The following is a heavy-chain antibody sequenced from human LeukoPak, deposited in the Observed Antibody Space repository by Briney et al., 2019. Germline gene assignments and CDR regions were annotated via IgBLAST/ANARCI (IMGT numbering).Heavy chain of an antibody. Sequence: PGGSLRLSCAASGLTFSDYYMNWIRQAPGRGLEWVSYISRGGTTIYYADSVKGRFTISRDDAKNSLYLQMNSVRVEDSAVYYCEIVGTTEGSFDIWGQGTVVTVSS. CDR1: GLTFSDYY. V-gene: IGHV3-11*01. CDR2: ISRGGTTI. J-gene: IGHJ3*02. CDR3: EIVGTTEGSFDI. D-gene: IGHD1-7*01.